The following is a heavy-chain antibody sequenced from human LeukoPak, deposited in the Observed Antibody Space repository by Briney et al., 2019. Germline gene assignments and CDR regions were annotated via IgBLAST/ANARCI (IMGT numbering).Heavy chain of an antibody. CDR1: GFTFSSYA. V-gene: IGHV3-21*01. CDR2: ISSSSSYI. Sequence: GGSLRLSCAASGFTFSSYAMHWVRQAPGKGLEWVSSISSSSSYIYYADSVKGRFTISRDNAKNSLYLQMNSLRAEDTAVYYCARSFVAGLEWELLIAGHAFDIWGQGTMVTVSS. J-gene: IGHJ3*02. D-gene: IGHD1-26*01. CDR3: ARSFVAGLEWELLIAGHAFDI.